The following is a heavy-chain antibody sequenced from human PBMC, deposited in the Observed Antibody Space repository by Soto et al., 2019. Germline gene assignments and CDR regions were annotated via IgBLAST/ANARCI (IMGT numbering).Heavy chain of an antibody. CDR1: GFTFSGYA. Sequence: PGRSLRLSCAGSGFTFSGYAMTWVRQAPGKGLEWVSVISTSGDRPDYAGSVKGRFTISRDNSKNMLYLQMNSLRVEDTAIYDCAFKGTFHSHYWGHGTPVTASS. CDR3: AFKGTFHSHY. D-gene: IGHD3-10*01. CDR2: ISTSGDRP. V-gene: IGHV3-23*01. J-gene: IGHJ4*01.